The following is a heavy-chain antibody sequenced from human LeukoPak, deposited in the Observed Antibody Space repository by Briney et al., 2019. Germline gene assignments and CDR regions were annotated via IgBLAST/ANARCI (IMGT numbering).Heavy chain of an antibody. CDR2: IDPDSGDT. D-gene: IGHD6-13*01. Sequence: ASVKVSCKTSGYSFTGYYMHWVRQAPGQGFEWMGSIDPDSGDTKIAEKFKGRVTMTRDTSSSTAYMEVMSLRSEDTAVYYCATVSIAAAVDYYYYYMDVWGKGTTVTVSS. CDR1: GYSFTGYY. V-gene: IGHV1-2*02. CDR3: ATVSIAAAVDYYYYYMDV. J-gene: IGHJ6*03.